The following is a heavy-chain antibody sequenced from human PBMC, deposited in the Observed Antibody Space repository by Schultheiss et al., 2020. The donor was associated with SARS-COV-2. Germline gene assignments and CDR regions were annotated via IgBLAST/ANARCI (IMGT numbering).Heavy chain of an antibody. V-gene: IGHV4-31*01. CDR3: ARDYIAAAGTPYYYYGMDV. CDR2: IYYSGST. J-gene: IGHJ6*02. D-gene: IGHD6-13*01. Sequence: SETLSLTCTVSGGSISSGGYYWSWIRQHPGKGLEWIGYIYYSGSTYYNPSLKSLVTISVDTSKNQFSLKLSSVTAADTAVYYCARDYIAAAGTPYYYYGMDVWGQGTTVTVSS. CDR1: GGSISSGGYY.